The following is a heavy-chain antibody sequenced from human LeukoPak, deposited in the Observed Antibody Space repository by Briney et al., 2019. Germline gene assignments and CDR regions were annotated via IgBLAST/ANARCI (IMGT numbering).Heavy chain of an antibody. CDR2: ISSFSSTI. J-gene: IGHJ4*02. D-gene: IGHD3-10*01. CDR3: ARSPNYKGYFDY. CDR1: GFIFSSYE. V-gene: IGHV3-48*03. Sequence: GGSLRLSCAASGFIFSSYEMNWVRQAPGKGLEWVSYISSFSSTIYYADSVMGRFTISRDNAKNSLYLQTNGLRAEDTAVYYCARSPNYKGYFDYWGQGTLVTVSS.